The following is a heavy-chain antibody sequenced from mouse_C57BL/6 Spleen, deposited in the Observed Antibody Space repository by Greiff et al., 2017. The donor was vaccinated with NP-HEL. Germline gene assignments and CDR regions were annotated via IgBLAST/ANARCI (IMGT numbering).Heavy chain of an antibody. Sequence: VQLQQSGAELVRPGASVKLSCKASGYTFTDYYINWVKQRPGQGLEWIARIYPGSGNTYYNEKFKGKATLTAEKSSSTAYMQLSSLTSEDSAVYFCARDYYGSSDAMDYWGQGTSVTVSS. D-gene: IGHD1-1*01. CDR1: GYTFTDYY. CDR3: ARDYYGSSDAMDY. J-gene: IGHJ4*01. V-gene: IGHV1-76*01. CDR2: IYPGSGNT.